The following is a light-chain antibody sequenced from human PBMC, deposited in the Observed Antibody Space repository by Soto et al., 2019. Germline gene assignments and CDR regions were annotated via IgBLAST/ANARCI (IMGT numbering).Light chain of an antibody. CDR1: SSDVGGYNY. J-gene: IGLJ2*01. Sequence: QAVVTQPRSVSGSPGQSVTISCTGTSSDVGGYNYVSRYQQHPGKAPKLMIYDVSKRPSGVPDRFSGSKSGNTASLTISGLQAEDEADYYCCSYAGSYTWVFGGGTKLTVL. CDR2: DVS. CDR3: CSYAGSYTWV. V-gene: IGLV2-11*01.